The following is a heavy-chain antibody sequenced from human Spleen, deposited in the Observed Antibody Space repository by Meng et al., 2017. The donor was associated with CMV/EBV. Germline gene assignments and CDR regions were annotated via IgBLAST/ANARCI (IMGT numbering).Heavy chain of an antibody. Sequence: VSCKASGYTFTAHYFHWVRQAPGQGLEWMGWIHPHRGDTNYAQQFQGRVTLTRDTSINTGYMELTRLTSDDTAVYYCARDNNWGPDYWGQGTLVTVSS. J-gene: IGHJ4*02. V-gene: IGHV1-2*02. CDR3: ARDNNWGPDY. CDR2: IHPHRGDT. CDR1: GYTFTAHY. D-gene: IGHD7-27*01.